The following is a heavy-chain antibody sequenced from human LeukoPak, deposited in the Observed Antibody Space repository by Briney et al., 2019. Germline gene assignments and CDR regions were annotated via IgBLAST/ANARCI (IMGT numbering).Heavy chain of an antibody. CDR3: ARGVSPRTYNWFDP. J-gene: IGHJ5*02. D-gene: IGHD5/OR15-5a*01. V-gene: IGHV4-59*01. Sequence: PSETLSLTCTVSGGSISSYYWSWIRQPPGKGLEWIGYIYYSGSTNYNPSLKSRVTISVDTSKNQFSLKLSSVTAADTAVYHCARGVSPRTYNWFDPWGQGTLVTVSS. CDR2: IYYSGST. CDR1: GGSISSYY.